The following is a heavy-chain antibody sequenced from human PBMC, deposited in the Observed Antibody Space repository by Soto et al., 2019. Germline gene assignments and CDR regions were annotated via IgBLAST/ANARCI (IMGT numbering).Heavy chain of an antibody. J-gene: IGHJ4*02. CDR1: GGTFSSYA. CDR2: IIPIFGTA. V-gene: IGHV1-69*13. CDR3: AREKMRAYCGGDCIFDY. D-gene: IGHD2-21*02. Sequence: SVKVSCKASGGTFSSYAISWVRQAPGQGLEWMGGIIPIFGTANYAQKFQGRVTITADESTSTAYMELSSLRSEDTAVYYCAREKMRAYCGGDCIFDYWGQGTLVTSPQ.